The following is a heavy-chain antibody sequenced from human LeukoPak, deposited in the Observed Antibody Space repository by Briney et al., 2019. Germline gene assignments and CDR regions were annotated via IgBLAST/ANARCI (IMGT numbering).Heavy chain of an antibody. CDR3: AKSREGGYYYGMDV. J-gene: IGHJ6*02. V-gene: IGHV3-23*01. CDR1: GFTFSSYA. Sequence: GGSLRLSCAASGFTFSSYAMSWVRQAPGKGLEWVSAISGSGGSTYYADSVKGRFTISRDNSKNTLYLQMNSLRAEDTAVYYCAKSREGGYYYGMDVWGQGTTVTVSS. CDR2: ISGSGGST. D-gene: IGHD3-16*01.